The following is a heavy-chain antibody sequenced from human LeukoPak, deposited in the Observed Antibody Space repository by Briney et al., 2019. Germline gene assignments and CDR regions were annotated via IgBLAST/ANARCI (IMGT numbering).Heavy chain of an antibody. J-gene: IGHJ5*02. D-gene: IGHD2-15*01. CDR1: GYTFTSYG. Sequence: GASVKVSCEASGYTFTSYGISWVRQAPGQGLEWMGWISAYNGNTNYAQKLQGRVTMTTDTSTSTAYMELRSLRSDDTAVYYCARDNCSGGSCYLRWFDPWGQGTLVTVFS. CDR3: ARDNCSGGSCYLRWFDP. V-gene: IGHV1-18*01. CDR2: ISAYNGNT.